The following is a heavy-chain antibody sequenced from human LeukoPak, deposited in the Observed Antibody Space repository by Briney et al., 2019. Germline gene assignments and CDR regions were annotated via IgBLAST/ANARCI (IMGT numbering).Heavy chain of an antibody. V-gene: IGHV4-4*07. Sequence: KSSETLSLTCTVSGGSISGYYWSWIRQPAGKGLEWIGRIYTSGSTNYNPSLKSRVTMSVDTSKNQFSLKLSSVTAADTAVYYCARDGKTGYDILTGYYHKDAFDIWGQGTVVTVSS. CDR3: ARDGKTGYDILTGYYHKDAFDI. J-gene: IGHJ3*02. D-gene: IGHD3-9*01. CDR1: GGSISGYY. CDR2: IYTSGST.